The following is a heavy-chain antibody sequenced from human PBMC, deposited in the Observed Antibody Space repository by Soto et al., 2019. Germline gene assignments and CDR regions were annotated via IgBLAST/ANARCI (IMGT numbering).Heavy chain of an antibody. D-gene: IGHD6-19*01. CDR1: GFTFRSFG. J-gene: IGHJ4*02. CDR2: ISYDGSAK. V-gene: IGHV3-30*03. CDR3: AREIGVAVSHAWRWTDY. Sequence: QVQLVQSGGGAVQPGRSLRLSCVGSGFTFRSFGMHWVRQAPGKGLEWVSVISYDGSAKYYGDAVKGRFTISRDNSKNTVYLEINNLRPEDTAVYYCAREIGVAVSHAWRWTDYWGQGILVTVSS.